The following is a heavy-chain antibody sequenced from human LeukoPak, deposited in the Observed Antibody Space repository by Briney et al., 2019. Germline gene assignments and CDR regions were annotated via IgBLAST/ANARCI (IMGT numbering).Heavy chain of an antibody. CDR1: GGSISSYY. CDR2: IYYSGRT. D-gene: IGHD6-13*01. Sequence: PSETLSLTCRVSGGSISSYYWSWIRQPPGKGLEWIGYIYYSGRTSYNPSLKSRLTISVDTSKNQFSLKLNFVTAADTAMYYCARMFRSSWYINWFDPWGQGTLVTVSS. J-gene: IGHJ5*02. CDR3: ARMFRSSWYINWFDP. V-gene: IGHV4-59*08.